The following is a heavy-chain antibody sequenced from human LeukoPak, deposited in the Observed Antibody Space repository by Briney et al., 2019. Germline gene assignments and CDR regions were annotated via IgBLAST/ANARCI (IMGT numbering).Heavy chain of an antibody. D-gene: IGHD2-2*01. CDR2: ISSNGGST. CDR3: ARDTYCSSTSCYAAFHY. J-gene: IGHJ4*02. V-gene: IGHV3-64*01. CDR1: GFTFSSYS. Sequence: GGSLRLSCAASGFTFSSYSMHWVRQAPGKGLEYVSAISSNGGSTYYANSVKGRFTISRDNSKNTLYLQMGSLRAEDMAVYYCARDTYCSSTSCYAAFHYWGQGTLVTVSS.